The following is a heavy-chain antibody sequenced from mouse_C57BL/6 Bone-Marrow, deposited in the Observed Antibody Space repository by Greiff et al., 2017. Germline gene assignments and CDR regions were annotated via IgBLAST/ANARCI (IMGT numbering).Heavy chain of an antibody. CDR1: GFSLTSYG. CDR2: IWSGGST. Sequence: QVQLQQSGPGLVQPSQSLSITCTVSGFSLTSYGVHWVRQSPGKGLEWLGVIWSGGSTDYNAAFIARLSISKDNSKSQVFFIMNSLQADDTAIYYCSSLQLFAYWGQGTLVTVSA. D-gene: IGHD4-1*02. V-gene: IGHV2-2*01. J-gene: IGHJ3*01. CDR3: SSLQLFAY.